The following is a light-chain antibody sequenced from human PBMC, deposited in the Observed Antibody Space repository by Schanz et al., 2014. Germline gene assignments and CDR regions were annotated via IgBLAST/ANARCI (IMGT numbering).Light chain of an antibody. V-gene: IGKV3-20*01. Sequence: EILMTQSPATLSVSPGERATLSCRASQSVSSNLAWYQQKPGQAPRLLIYGASSRATGIPDRFSGSGSGTDFTLTISRLEPEDFAVYYCQQYAESPRYTFGQGTKLEIK. CDR2: GAS. CDR1: QSVSSN. J-gene: IGKJ2*01. CDR3: QQYAESPRYT.